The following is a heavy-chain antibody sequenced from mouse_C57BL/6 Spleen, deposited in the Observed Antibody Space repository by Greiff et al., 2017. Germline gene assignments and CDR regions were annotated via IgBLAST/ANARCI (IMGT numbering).Heavy chain of an antibody. CDR1: GYTFTSYW. CDR2: IYPNSGST. Sequence: QVQLQQPGAELVKPGASVKLSCKASGYTFTSYWMHWVKQRPGQGLEWIGMIYPNSGSTNYNEKFKSKATLTVDKSSSTAYMQLSSLTSEDSAVFYCARGDGSSFAWFAYWGQGTLVTVSA. CDR3: ARGDGSSFAWFAY. J-gene: IGHJ3*01. D-gene: IGHD1-1*01. V-gene: IGHV1-64*01.